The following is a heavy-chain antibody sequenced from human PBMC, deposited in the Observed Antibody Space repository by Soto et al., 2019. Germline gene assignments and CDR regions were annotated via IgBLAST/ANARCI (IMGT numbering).Heavy chain of an antibody. CDR1: GFTFSSYG. D-gene: IGHD6-13*01. V-gene: IGHV3-33*01. J-gene: IGHJ6*02. Sequence: QVQLVESGGGVVQPGRSLRLSCAASGFTFSSYGMHWVRQAPGKGLEWVAVIWYDGSNKYYADSVKGRFTISRDNSKNTLYLQMSSLRAEDTAVYYCARGRHSSSWSYYYYYGMDVWGQGTTVTVSS. CDR3: ARGRHSSSWSYYYYYGMDV. CDR2: IWYDGSNK.